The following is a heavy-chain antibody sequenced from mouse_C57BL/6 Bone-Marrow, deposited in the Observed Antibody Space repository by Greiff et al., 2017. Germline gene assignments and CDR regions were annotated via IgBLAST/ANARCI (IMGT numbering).Heavy chain of an antibody. J-gene: IGHJ1*03. CDR1: GFNIKDDY. CDR3: TTSPVVATRYFDV. D-gene: IGHD1-1*01. V-gene: IGHV14-4*01. CDR2: IDPENGDT. Sequence: VHVKQSGAELVRPGASVKLSCTASGFNIKDDYMHWVKQRPEQGLEWIGWIDPENGDTEYASKFQGKATITADTSSNTAYLQLSSLTSEDTAVYYCTTSPVVATRYFDVWGTGTTVTVSS.